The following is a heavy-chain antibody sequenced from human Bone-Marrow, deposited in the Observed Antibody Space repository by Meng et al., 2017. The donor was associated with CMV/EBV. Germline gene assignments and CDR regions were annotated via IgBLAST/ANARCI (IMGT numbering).Heavy chain of an antibody. V-gene: IGHV1-46*01. CDR3: ARSSSTNGRRFDY. CDR2: INPSGGST. Sequence: ASVKVSCKASGGTFSSYAISWVRQAPGQGLEWMGIINPSGGSTSYAQKFQGRVTMTRDTSTSTVYMELSSLRSEDTAMYYCARSSSTNGRRFDYWGQGTLVTVSS. CDR1: GGTFSSYA. J-gene: IGHJ4*02. D-gene: IGHD6-13*01.